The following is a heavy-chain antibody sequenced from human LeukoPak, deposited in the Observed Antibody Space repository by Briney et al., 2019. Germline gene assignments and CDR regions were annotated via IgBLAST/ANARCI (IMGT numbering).Heavy chain of an antibody. V-gene: IGHV3-48*03. CDR2: ISSSGSTI. Sequence: GGSLRLSCAASGFTFSSYEMDWVRQAPGKGLEWVSYISSSGSTIYYADSVKGRFTISRDNAKNSLYLQMNSLRAEDTAVYYWARARYCSSTSCPDYWGQGTLVTVSS. D-gene: IGHD2-2*01. J-gene: IGHJ4*02. CDR3: ARARYCSSTSCPDY. CDR1: GFTFSSYE.